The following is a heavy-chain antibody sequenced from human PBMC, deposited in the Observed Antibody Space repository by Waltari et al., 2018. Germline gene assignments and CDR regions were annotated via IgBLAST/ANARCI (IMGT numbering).Heavy chain of an antibody. CDR2: IYTSGST. CDR3: ARERYYDSSGYNFFDY. J-gene: IGHJ4*02. Sequence: QVQLQESGPGLVKPSETLSLTCTAAGGSISSDHWSWLRQPAGKGLEWIGRIYTSGSTNYNPSLKSRVTMSVDKSKNQFSLKLNSVTAADTAVYYCARERYYDSSGYNFFDYWGQGTLVTVSS. CDR1: GGSISSDH. D-gene: IGHD3-22*01. V-gene: IGHV4-4*07.